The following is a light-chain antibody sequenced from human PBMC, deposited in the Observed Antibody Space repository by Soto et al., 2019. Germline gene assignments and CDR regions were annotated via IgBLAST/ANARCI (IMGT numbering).Light chain of an antibody. V-gene: IGLV2-14*01. CDR1: SSDVGGYNY. J-gene: IGLJ2*01. Sequence: QSALTQPASESGSPGQSITISCTGTSSDVGGYNYVSWYQQHPGKAPKLTIYDVSNRPSGVSNRFSGSKSGNTASLTISGLQAEDEADYYCSSYTSSSTVLFGGGPKLTVL. CDR2: DVS. CDR3: SSYTSSSTVL.